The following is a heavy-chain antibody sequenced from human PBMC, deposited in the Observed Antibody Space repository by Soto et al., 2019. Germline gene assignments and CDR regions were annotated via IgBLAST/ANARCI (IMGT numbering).Heavy chain of an antibody. J-gene: IGHJ4*02. Sequence: SLRLSCAASEFMFKSYAMSWVRQAPGKGLEWVSGISGSGGSTYNADSVKGRFTISKENSENTLYLQMDSLRDEDTAIYYCAKGDMITFGGVMNYWGQGTLVTVSS. CDR2: ISGSGGST. D-gene: IGHD3-16*01. CDR3: AKGDMITFGGVMNY. V-gene: IGHV3-23*01. CDR1: EFMFKSYA.